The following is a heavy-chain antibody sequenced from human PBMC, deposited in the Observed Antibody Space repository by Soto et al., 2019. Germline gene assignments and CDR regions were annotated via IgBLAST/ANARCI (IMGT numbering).Heavy chain of an antibody. Sequence: SVKVSCKASGGTFSSYAISWVRQAPGQGLEWMGGIIPIFGTANYAQKFQGRVTITADESTSTAYMELSSLRSEDTAVYYCARSSTVTNWLYYYYGMDVWGQGTTVTVSS. D-gene: IGHD4-17*01. J-gene: IGHJ6*02. CDR1: GGTFSSYA. CDR2: IIPIFGTA. V-gene: IGHV1-69*13. CDR3: ARSSTVTNWLYYYYGMDV.